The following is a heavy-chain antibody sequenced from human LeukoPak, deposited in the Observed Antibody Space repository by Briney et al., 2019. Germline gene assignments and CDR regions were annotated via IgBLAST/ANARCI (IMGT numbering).Heavy chain of an antibody. CDR2: IGISGDT. Sequence: GGSLRLSCAASEFAFNRSVMHWVRQAIGKGLEWVSAIGISGDTYYSDSVRGRFVVSRENARNSMFLQMSSPRVGDTAVYYCARSRRSGNYQGDAFDLWGQGTVVIVSS. D-gene: IGHD6-19*01. V-gene: IGHV3-13*01. CDR3: ARSRRSGNYQGDAFDL. J-gene: IGHJ3*01. CDR1: EFAFNRSV.